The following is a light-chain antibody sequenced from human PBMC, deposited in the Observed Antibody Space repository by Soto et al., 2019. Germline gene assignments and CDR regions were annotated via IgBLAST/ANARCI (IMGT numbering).Light chain of an antibody. V-gene: IGLV3-21*02. Sequence: SYVLTQAPSVSVAPGQTATITCGGRDFGAKTVHWYQQKPGQAPVLVVYDDSERPSGIPERFSGSNSGNTATLTISRVEAGDEADYYCQVWDSSSGYVFVFGTGTKVTVL. CDR3: QVWDSSSGYVFV. CDR2: DDS. CDR1: DFGAKT. J-gene: IGLJ1*01.